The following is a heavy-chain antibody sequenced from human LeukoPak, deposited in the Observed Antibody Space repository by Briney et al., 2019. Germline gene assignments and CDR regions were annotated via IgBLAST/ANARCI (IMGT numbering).Heavy chain of an antibody. D-gene: IGHD6-13*01. J-gene: IGHJ6*02. CDR1: GGTFSSYA. CDR2: IIPIFGTA. Sequence: SVKVSCKASGGTFSSYAISWVRQAPGQGLEWMGGIIPIFGTANYAQKFQGRVTITADESTSTAYMELSSLRSEDTAVYYCARTFRSSWTFDYYYYYGMDVWGQRTTVTVSS. CDR3: ARTFRSSWTFDYYYYYGMDV. V-gene: IGHV1-69*13.